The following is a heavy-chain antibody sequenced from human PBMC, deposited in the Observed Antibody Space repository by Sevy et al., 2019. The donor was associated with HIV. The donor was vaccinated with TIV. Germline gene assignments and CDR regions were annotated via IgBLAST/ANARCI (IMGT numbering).Heavy chain of an antibody. V-gene: IGHV3-30*18. Sequence: GGSVRLSCAASGFTFSSYGMHWVRQAPGKGLEWVAVISYDGSNKYYADSVKGRFTISRDNSKNTLYLQMNSLRAEDTAVYYCAKKLEPGNYFDYWGQGTLVTVSS. D-gene: IGHD1-1*01. J-gene: IGHJ4*02. CDR1: GFTFSSYG. CDR3: AKKLEPGNYFDY. CDR2: ISYDGSNK.